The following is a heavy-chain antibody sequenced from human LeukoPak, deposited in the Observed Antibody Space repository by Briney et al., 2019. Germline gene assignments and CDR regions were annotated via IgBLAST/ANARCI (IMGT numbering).Heavy chain of an antibody. Sequence: LETLSLTCTVSGGSISSYYWSWIRQSPGKGLEWIGYIYNSGNTNYNPSFKSRVTMSVDTSKNQFSLKLSSVTAADTAVYYCARDIVGVTRAFGYWGQGTLVTVSS. V-gene: IGHV4-59*01. CDR2: IYNSGNT. J-gene: IGHJ4*02. D-gene: IGHD1-26*01. CDR1: GGSISSYY. CDR3: ARDIVGVTRAFGY.